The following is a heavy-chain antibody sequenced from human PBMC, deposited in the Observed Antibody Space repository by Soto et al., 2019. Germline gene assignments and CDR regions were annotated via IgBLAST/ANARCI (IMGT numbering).Heavy chain of an antibody. V-gene: IGHV1-46*03. CDR1: GYTFTSYY. CDR3: ARDQEPSTLYYDYYYMDV. Sequence: GASVEVSCKASGYTFTSYYIHWVRQAPGQGLEWMGIINPSGGSTSYAQKFQGRVTMTRDTSTSTVYMEVSGLRSEDTAVYYCARDQEPSTLYYDYYYMDVWGKGTTVTVSS. CDR2: INPSGGST. J-gene: IGHJ6*03.